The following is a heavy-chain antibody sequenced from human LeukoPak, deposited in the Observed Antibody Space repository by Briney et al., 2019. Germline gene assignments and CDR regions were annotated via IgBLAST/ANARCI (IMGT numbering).Heavy chain of an antibody. J-gene: IGHJ1*01. CDR3: ARDRCSSSYGSFQH. Sequence: PGGSLRLSCAASGFTFSSYSMNWVRQAPGKGLEWASSISSSSSYIYYADSVKGRFTISRDNAKNSLYLQMNSLRAEDTAVYYCARDRCSSSYGSFQHWGQGTLVTVSS. V-gene: IGHV3-21*01. CDR2: ISSSSSYI. CDR1: GFTFSSYS. D-gene: IGHD6-13*01.